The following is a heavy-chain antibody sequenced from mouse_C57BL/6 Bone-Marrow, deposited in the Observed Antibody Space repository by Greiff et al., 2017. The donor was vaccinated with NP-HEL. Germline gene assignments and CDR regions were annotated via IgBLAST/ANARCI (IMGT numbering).Heavy chain of an antibody. J-gene: IGHJ2*01. D-gene: IGHD1-1*01. CDR1: GYTFTSYW. CDR2: LYPGSGSP. Sequence: QFQLQQSGAELVKPGASVKMSCKASGYTFTSYWITWVKQRPGHGLEWIGGLYPGSGSPNYHEKFKSKATLTVEPSSSTSYMQLSSLTSDDSAVYYCARSHYYGIWGQGTTLTVSS. CDR3: ARSHYYGI. V-gene: IGHV1-55*01.